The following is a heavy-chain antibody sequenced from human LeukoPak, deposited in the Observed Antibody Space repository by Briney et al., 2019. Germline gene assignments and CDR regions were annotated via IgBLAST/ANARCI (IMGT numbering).Heavy chain of an antibody. V-gene: IGHV3-21*01. CDR2: ISSSSSYI. Sequence: PGGSLRLSCAASGFTFSSYAINWVRQAPGKGLEWVSSISSSSSYIYYADSVKGRFTISRDNAKNSLYLQMNSLRAEDTAVYYCARGLSGSMVYWGQGTLVTVSS. CDR1: GFTFSSYA. CDR3: ARGLSGSMVY. J-gene: IGHJ4*02. D-gene: IGHD3-10*01.